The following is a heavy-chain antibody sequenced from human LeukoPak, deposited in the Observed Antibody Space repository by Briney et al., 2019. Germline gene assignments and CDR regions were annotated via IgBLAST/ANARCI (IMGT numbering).Heavy chain of an antibody. Sequence: GESLKISCKGSGYSFTSYWIGWVRHMPGKGLGWGGIIYRGDSDTRYRPSFQGLVAISADKSISTAYLQWSSLKASDTAMYYCARSRGNSGSYFDYWGQGTLVTVSS. CDR3: ARSRGNSGSYFDY. D-gene: IGHD1-26*01. CDR2: IYRGDSDT. CDR1: GYSFTSYW. J-gene: IGHJ4*02. V-gene: IGHV5-51*01.